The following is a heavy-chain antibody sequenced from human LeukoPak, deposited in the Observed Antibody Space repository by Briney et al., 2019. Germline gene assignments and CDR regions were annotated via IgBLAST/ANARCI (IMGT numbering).Heavy chain of an antibody. CDR1: GFTFGDYA. V-gene: IGHV3-49*04. J-gene: IGHJ3*02. CDR2: IRSKAYGGTT. Sequence: PGRSLRLSCTASGFTFGDYAMSWVRQAPGKGLEWVGFIRSKAYGGTTEYAASVKGRFTISRDDSKSIAYPQMNSLKTEDTAVYYCGCGYSYGTDAFDIWGQGTMVTVSS. CDR3: GCGYSYGTDAFDI. D-gene: IGHD5-18*01.